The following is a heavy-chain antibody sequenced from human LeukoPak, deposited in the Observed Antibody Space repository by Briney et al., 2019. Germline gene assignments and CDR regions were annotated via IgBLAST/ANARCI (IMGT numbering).Heavy chain of an antibody. D-gene: IGHD2-15*01. Sequence: PSETLSLTCAVYGGSFSGYYWSWIRQPPGKGLEWIGEINHSGSTNYNPSLKSRVTISVDTSKNQFSLKLSSVTAADTAVYYCARGSRGWYWFDPWGQGTLVTVSS. CDR3: ARGSRGWYWFDP. J-gene: IGHJ5*02. V-gene: IGHV4-34*01. CDR1: GGSFSGYY. CDR2: INHSGST.